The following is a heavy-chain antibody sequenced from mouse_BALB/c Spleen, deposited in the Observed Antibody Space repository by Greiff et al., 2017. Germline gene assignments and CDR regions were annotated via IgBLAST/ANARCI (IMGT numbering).Heavy chain of an antibody. Sequence: DVQLVESGGGLVKPGGSLKLSCAASGFTFSSYAMSWVRQTPEKRLEWVASISSGGSTYYPDSVKGRFTISRDNARNIPYLQMSSLRSEDTAMYYCAGYYDYDGYAMDYWGQGTSVTVSS. J-gene: IGHJ4*01. CDR1: GFTFSSYA. D-gene: IGHD2-4*01. V-gene: IGHV5-6-5*01. CDR2: ISSGGST. CDR3: AGYYDYDGYAMDY.